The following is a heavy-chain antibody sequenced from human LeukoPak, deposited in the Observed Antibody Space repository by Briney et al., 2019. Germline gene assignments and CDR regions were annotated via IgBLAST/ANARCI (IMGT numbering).Heavy chain of an antibody. CDR2: IKSKTDGGTT. CDR1: GLTFSNAW. Sequence: GGSLRLSCAASGLTFSNAWMSWVRQAPGKGLEWVGRIKSKTDGGTTDYAAPVKGRFTISRDDSKNALYLQMNSLKTEDTAVYYCTTVGIVVVPAAFHYYYYMDVWGKGTTVTVSS. J-gene: IGHJ6*03. D-gene: IGHD2-2*01. V-gene: IGHV3-15*01. CDR3: TTVGIVVVPAAFHYYYYMDV.